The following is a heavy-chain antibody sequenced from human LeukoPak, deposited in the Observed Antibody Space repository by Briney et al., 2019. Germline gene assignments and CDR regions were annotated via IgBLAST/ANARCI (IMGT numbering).Heavy chain of an antibody. Sequence: PGGSLRLSCAASGFTFSSYWMHWVRQAPGKGLVWVSRINSDGSSTSYADSVKGRFTISRDNAKNTLYLQMNSLRAEDTAVYYCAGQTYSSSSWFDYWGQGTLVTVSS. D-gene: IGHD6-6*01. CDR3: AGQTYSSSSWFDY. CDR2: INSDGSST. J-gene: IGHJ4*02. V-gene: IGHV3-74*01. CDR1: GFTFSSYW.